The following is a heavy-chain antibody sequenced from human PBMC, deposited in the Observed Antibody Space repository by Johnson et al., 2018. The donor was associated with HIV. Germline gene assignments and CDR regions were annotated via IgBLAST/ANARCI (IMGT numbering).Heavy chain of an antibody. CDR1: GFTVSSNY. J-gene: IGHJ3*02. Sequence: MLLVESGGGVVQPWRSLILSCAASGFTVSSNYMRWVRQAPGKGLEWVSVIYSGGSTYYADSVKGRFTISRDNSKNTLYLQMNSRRAEDTAVYYCARAVRGYSYGLDIWGQGTMVTVSS. V-gene: IGHV3-66*01. CDR3: ARAVRGYSYGLDI. D-gene: IGHD5-18*01. CDR2: IYSGGST.